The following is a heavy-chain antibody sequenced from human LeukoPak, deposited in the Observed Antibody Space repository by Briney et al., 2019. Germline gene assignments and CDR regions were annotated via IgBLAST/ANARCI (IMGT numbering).Heavy chain of an antibody. V-gene: IGHV1-2*02. CDR2: INPDSGGT. D-gene: IGHD3-22*01. J-gene: IGHJ4*02. CDR1: GYTFTDYY. Sequence: GASVKVSCKASGYTFTDYYIHWVRQAPGQGLEWMGWINPDSGGTDYAQKFQGRVTMTRDTSISTAYMELSRLRSDDTAVYYCARPAYDSSGYYYFDHWGQGTLVTVSS. CDR3: ARPAYDSSGYYYFDH.